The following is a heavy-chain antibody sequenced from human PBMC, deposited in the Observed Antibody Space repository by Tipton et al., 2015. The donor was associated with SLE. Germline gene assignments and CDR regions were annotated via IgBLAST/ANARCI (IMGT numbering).Heavy chain of an antibody. V-gene: IGHV5-51*01. Sequence: QSGPEVKKPGESLKISCKGSGYSFTSYWIGWVRQMPGKGLEWMGIIYPGDSDTRYSPSFQGQVTISADKSISTAYLQWSSLKASDTAMYYCARQGFGDCSSTSCYRGGFDPWGQGTLVTVSS. CDR2: IYPGDSDT. CDR1: GYSFTSYW. J-gene: IGHJ5*02. CDR3: ARQGFGDCSSTSCYRGGFDP. D-gene: IGHD2-2*01.